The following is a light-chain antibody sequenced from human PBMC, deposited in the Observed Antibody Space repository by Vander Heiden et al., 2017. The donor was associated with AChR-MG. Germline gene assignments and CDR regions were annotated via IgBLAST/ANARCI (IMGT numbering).Light chain of an antibody. CDR1: SSNIAVNS. CDR2: ETR. CDR3: STWDRGLRTVV. V-gene: IGLV1-51*01. J-gene: IGLJ2*01. Sequence: QSVLTQPPSVSAAPGQKVTISCSGGSSNIAVNSVCWYQQIPGAVPKLLIHETRKRPSGISDRFSGSKSRASATLDISGLQTADDAIYYCSTWDRGLRTVVFGGGTKLTGL.